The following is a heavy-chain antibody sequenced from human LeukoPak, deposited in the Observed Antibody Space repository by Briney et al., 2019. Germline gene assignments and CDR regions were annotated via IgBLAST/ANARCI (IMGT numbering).Heavy chain of an antibody. CDR2: ISSSSSYI. D-gene: IGHD3-10*01. CDR3: AREVMTTQLLWFGIDAFDI. J-gene: IGHJ3*02. CDR1: GFTFSSYW. V-gene: IGHV3-21*01. Sequence: GGSLRLSCAASGFTFSSYWMNWVRQAPGKGLEWVSSISSSSSYIYYADSVKGRFTISRDNAKNSLYLQMNSLRAEDTAVYYCAREVMTTQLLWFGIDAFDIWGQGTMVTVSS.